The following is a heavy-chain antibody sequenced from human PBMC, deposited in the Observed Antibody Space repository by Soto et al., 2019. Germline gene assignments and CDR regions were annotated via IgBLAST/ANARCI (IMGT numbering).Heavy chain of an antibody. CDR1: GYTFINYD. CDR3: ARRRGANGWFDL. V-gene: IGHV1-8*01. J-gene: IGHJ5*02. D-gene: IGHD2-8*01. CDR2: MNPDSGNT. Sequence: GASVKVSCKASGYTFINYDINWVRQAPGQGLEWVGWMNPDSGNTGYAQNFQGRVTMTRNTSISSVYMELSSLRSEDTAVYYCARRRGANGWFDLWGQGTLVTVSS.